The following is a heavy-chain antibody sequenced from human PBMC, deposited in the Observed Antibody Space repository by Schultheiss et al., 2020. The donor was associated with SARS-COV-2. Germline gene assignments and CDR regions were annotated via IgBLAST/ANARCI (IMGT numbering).Heavy chain of an antibody. D-gene: IGHD4-17*01. CDR1: GYTFTSYD. J-gene: IGHJ3*02. CDR2: MNPNSGNT. Sequence: ASVKVSCKASGYTFTSYDINWVRQATGQGLEWMGWMNPNSGNTGYAQKFQGRVTMTRDTSISTAYMELSSLRSEDTAVYYCAVTTVTRRFDAFDIWGQGTMVTVSS. V-gene: IGHV1-8*01. CDR3: AVTTVTRRFDAFDI.